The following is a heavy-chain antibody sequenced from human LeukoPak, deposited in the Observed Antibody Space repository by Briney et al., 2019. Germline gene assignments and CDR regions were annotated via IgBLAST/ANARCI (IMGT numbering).Heavy chain of an antibody. D-gene: IGHD1-26*01. CDR1: GLTFRNAC. V-gene: IGHV3-15*01. CDR3: TTDFRLWELLY. Sequence: GGSLRLPCAPSGLTFRNACISGAPRPPGKGREGVGRIKSKTDGGTTDYAAPVKGRFTISRDDSKNTLYLQMNSLKTEDTAVYYCTTDFRLWELLYWGQGTLVTVSS. CDR2: IKSKTDGGTT. J-gene: IGHJ4*02.